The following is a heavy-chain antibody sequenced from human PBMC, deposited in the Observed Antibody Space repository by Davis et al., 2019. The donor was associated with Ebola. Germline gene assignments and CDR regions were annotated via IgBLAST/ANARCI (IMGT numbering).Heavy chain of an antibody. Sequence: AASVKVSCKASGYTFTSYYMHWVRQAPGQGLEWMGIINPSGGSTSYAQKFQDRVTMTRDTSISTAYMELSRLRSDDTAVYYCASTRRGLDYWGQGTLVTVSS. CDR2: INPSGGST. D-gene: IGHD2-15*01. CDR1: GYTFTSYY. CDR3: ASTRRGLDY. V-gene: IGHV1-46*01. J-gene: IGHJ4*02.